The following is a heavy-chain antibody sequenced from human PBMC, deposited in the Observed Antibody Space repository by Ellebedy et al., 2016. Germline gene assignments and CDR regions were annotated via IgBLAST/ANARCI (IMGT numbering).Heavy chain of an antibody. D-gene: IGHD1-26*01. CDR1: GFNFKVYG. V-gene: IGHV3-48*04. CDR2: MSSDTATT. CDR3: ARGSMGAYDY. J-gene: IGHJ4*02. Sequence: GESLKISCAASGFNFKVYGINWVRQAPGKGLEWAAYMSSDTATTYYADSVKGRFTISRDNAKNSLYLQMNSLRAEDTAVYYCARGSMGAYDYWGQGTLVTVSS.